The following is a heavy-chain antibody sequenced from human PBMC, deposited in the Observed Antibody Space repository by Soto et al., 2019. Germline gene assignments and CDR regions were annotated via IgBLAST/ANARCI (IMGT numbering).Heavy chain of an antibody. CDR1: GFTFSNAW. CDR2: IKSKTDGGTT. Sequence: PGGSLRLSCAASGFTFSNAWMSWVRQAPGKGLEWVGRIKSKTDGGTTDYAAPVKGRFTISRDDSKNTLYQQMNSLKTEDAAVYYCTTEAGYCSGGSCYGEYAFDIWGQGTMVT. D-gene: IGHD2-15*01. V-gene: IGHV3-15*01. J-gene: IGHJ3*02. CDR3: TTEAGYCSGGSCYGEYAFDI.